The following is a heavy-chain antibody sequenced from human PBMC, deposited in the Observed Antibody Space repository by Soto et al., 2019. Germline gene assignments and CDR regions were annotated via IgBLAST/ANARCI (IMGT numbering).Heavy chain of an antibody. CDR2: IIPMVGMS. V-gene: IGHV1-69*02. J-gene: IGHJ4*02. CDR3: ATSYGSGSRPFDY. CDR1: GDTFNFYT. Sequence: QVQLVQSGAEVKKPGSSVKVSCKASGDTFNFYTFSWVRQAPGQGLEWMGRIIPMVGMSNYAQKFQGRVTTIADRSTNTTYMQLSSLRSEDTALYYCATSYGSGSRPFDYWGQGTPVTVSS. D-gene: IGHD3-10*01.